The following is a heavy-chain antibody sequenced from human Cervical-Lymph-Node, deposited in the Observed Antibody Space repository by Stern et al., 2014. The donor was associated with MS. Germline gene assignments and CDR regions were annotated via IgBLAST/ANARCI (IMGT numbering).Heavy chain of an antibody. D-gene: IGHD2-2*01. V-gene: IGHV4-31*03. CDR3: ASSGRSTTSSFDY. CDR1: GDSVSSRSYY. Sequence: QVQLQESGPGLVKPSQTLSLTCTVSGDSVSSRSYYWSWIRQHPGKGLEWLGYIYYSGSTYYNPSLKGRLTLSLDTPKNRFSLKLTSVTAADTSLYYCASSGRSTTSSFDYWGRGTLVTVSS. CDR2: IYYSGST. J-gene: IGHJ4*02.